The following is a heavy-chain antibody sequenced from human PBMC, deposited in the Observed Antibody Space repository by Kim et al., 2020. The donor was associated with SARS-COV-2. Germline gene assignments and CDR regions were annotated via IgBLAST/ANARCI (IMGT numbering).Heavy chain of an antibody. V-gene: IGHV3-30*04. CDR2: IAYDESNK. J-gene: IGHJ3*01. D-gene: IGHD4-17*01. CDR3: ARGSYGAKRAGGAFDV. Sequence: GGSLRLSCAASGFTFSSYAMHWVRQAPGKGLEWVAVIAYDESNKFYVDSVKGRFTISRENSKNTLYLQMNRLTAEDTAVYHCARGSYGAKRAGGAFDVWG. CDR1: GFTFSSYA.